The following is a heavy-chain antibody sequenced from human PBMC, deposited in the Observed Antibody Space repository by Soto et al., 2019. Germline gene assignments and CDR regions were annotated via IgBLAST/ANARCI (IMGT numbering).Heavy chain of an antibody. Sequence: SDTLSLTCAVYGGSFSGYYWSWIRQPPGKGLEWIGEINHSGSTNYNPSLKSRVTISVDTSKNQFSLKLSSVTAADTAVYYCARGGITMVRGVNYFDYWGQGTLVNVSS. J-gene: IGHJ4*02. CDR1: GGSFSGYY. CDR3: ARGGITMVRGVNYFDY. CDR2: INHSGST. D-gene: IGHD3-10*01. V-gene: IGHV4-34*01.